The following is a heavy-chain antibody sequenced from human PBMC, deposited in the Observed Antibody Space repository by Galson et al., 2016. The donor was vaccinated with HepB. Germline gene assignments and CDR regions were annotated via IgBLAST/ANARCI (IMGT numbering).Heavy chain of an antibody. Sequence: SLRLSCAASGFTVSNNFMRWVRQAPGKGLEWVSLIHSGGGTHYVDSVKGRFITSSDNSKNTLYLQMNSLRVEDTAAYYCARGWNYGYTWGLGTLVTVSS. J-gene: IGHJ4*02. CDR2: IHSGGGT. D-gene: IGHD1-7*01. CDR1: GFTVSNNF. V-gene: IGHV3-53*01. CDR3: ARGWNYGYT.